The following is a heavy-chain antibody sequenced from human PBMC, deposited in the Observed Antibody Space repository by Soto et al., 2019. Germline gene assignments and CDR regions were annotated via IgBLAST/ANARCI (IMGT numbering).Heavy chain of an antibody. J-gene: IGHJ4*02. CDR1: GFTLSDFY. Sequence: QVQLVESGGGSVKPGGSLRLSCGASGFTLSDFYMSWIRQAPGKGLEWVSCMSSSGATIHYADSVKGRFNISRDNAMNSLYLQMHSQRAEDTAVYYCARGSSQVDYWGQGTLVTVSS. CDR2: MSSSGATI. V-gene: IGHV3-11*01. CDR3: ARGSSQVDY.